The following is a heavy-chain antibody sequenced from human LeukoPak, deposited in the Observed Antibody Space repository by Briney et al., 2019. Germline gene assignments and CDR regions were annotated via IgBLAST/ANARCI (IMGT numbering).Heavy chain of an antibody. CDR2: INHSGGT. CDR3: ARGVHYYDSSGYYPAYFDY. CDR1: GGSFSGYY. J-gene: IGHJ4*02. Sequence: SETLSLTCAVYGGSFSGYYWSWIRQPPGKGLEWIGEINHSGGTNYNPSLKSRVTISVDTSKNQFSLKLSSVTAADTAVYYCARGVHYYDSSGYYPAYFDYWGQGTLVTVSS. V-gene: IGHV4-34*01. D-gene: IGHD3-22*01.